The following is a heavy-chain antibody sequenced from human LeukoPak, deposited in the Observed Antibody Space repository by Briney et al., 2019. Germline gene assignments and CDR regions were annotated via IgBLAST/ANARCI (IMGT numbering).Heavy chain of an antibody. Sequence: SETLSLTCTVSGGSISSYYWSWIRQPAGKGLEWIGRIYTSGNTNYNPSLKSRVTMSVDTSKNQSSLKLSSVTAADTAVYYCARVLGAATLFDIWGQGTMVTVSS. CDR1: GGSISSYY. CDR3: ARVLGAATLFDI. V-gene: IGHV4-4*07. D-gene: IGHD1-26*01. J-gene: IGHJ3*02. CDR2: IYTSGNT.